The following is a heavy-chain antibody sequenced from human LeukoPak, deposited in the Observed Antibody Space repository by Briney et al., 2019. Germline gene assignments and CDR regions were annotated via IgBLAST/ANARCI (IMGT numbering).Heavy chain of an antibody. Sequence: ASVKVSCKASRYTFTNYCIHWVRQAPGQGLEWTGIINPSGGSTSYAQKFQGRVTMTRDTSTSTVYMELSSLRSEDTAVYYCAREGPYSDSSRSRFDYWGQGTLVTVSS. CDR2: INPSGGST. CDR1: RYTFTNYC. J-gene: IGHJ4*02. CDR3: AREGPYSDSSRSRFDY. V-gene: IGHV1-46*01. D-gene: IGHD6-6*01.